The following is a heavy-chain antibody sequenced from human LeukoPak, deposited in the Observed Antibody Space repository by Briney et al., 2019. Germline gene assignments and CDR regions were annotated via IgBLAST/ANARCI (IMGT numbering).Heavy chain of an antibody. CDR3: ARWVSYGSGSYRGPGYDY. CDR1: GYTFTGYY. D-gene: IGHD3-10*01. V-gene: IGHV1-2*02. J-gene: IGHJ4*02. Sequence: ASVKVSCKASGYTFTGYYIHWVRQAPGQGPEWMGWINPNRGGTNYAQKFQGRVTMTRDTSISTAYMELSGLRSDDTAVYYCARWVSYGSGSYRGPGYDYWGQGTLVTVSS. CDR2: INPNRGGT.